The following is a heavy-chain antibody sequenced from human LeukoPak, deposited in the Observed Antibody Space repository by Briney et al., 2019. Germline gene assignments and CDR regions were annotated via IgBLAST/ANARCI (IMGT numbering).Heavy chain of an antibody. D-gene: IGHD1-14*01. CDR2: INPNSGGT. Sequence: ASVKVSCKASGGTFSSYAISWVRQAPGQGLEWMGRINPNSGGTNYAQKFQGRVTMTRDTSISTAYMELSRLRSDDTAVYYCARAKAESFDYWGQGTLVTVSS. J-gene: IGHJ4*02. CDR1: GGTFSSYA. V-gene: IGHV1-2*06. CDR3: ARAKAESFDY.